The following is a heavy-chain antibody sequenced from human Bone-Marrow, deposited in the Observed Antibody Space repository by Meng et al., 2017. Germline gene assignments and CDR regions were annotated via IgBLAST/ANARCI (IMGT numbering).Heavy chain of an antibody. J-gene: IGHJ4*02. CDR2: IYSGGST. D-gene: IGHD6-19*01. V-gene: IGHV3-53*04. CDR1: GFTFSSYA. CDR3: ARTLRYSSGWPYYFDY. Sequence: GESLKISCAASGFTFSSYAMHWVRQAPGKGLEWVSVIYSGGSTYYADSVKGRFTISRHNSKNTLYLQMNSLRAEDTAVYYCARTLRYSSGWPYYFDYWGQGTLVTVSS.